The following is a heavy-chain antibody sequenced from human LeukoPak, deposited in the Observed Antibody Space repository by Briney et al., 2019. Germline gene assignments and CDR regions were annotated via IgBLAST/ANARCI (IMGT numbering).Heavy chain of an antibody. CDR3: AREFGGYYFDY. CDR2: ITEDGSEK. CDR1: GFTFSSFS. Sequence: GGSLRLSCAASGFTFSSFSMSWVRQAPGKGLEWVAKITEDGSEKYYVDSVKGRFTISRDNAKSSLHLQMNSLRAEDTAVYYCAREFGGYYFDYWGQGTLVTVSS. D-gene: IGHD3-10*01. V-gene: IGHV3-7*01. J-gene: IGHJ4*02.